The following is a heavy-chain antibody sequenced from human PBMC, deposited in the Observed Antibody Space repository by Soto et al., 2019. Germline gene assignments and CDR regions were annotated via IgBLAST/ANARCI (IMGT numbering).Heavy chain of an antibody. CDR2: ISGSGGST. D-gene: IGHD2-8*02. J-gene: IGHJ5*02. Sequence: PGGSLRLSCAASGFTFSSYAMSWVRQAPGKGLGWVSAISGSGGSTYYADSVKGRFTISRDNSKNTLYLQMNSLRAEDTAVYYCAKRADSPWSYDWFDPWGQGTLVTVSS. CDR1: GFTFSSYA. V-gene: IGHV3-23*01. CDR3: AKRADSPWSYDWFDP.